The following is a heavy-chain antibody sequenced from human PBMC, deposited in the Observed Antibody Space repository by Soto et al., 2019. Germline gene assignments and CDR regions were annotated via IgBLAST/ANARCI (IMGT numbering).Heavy chain of an antibody. CDR3: ATHYGDNGGFDE. CDR1: GFTFSAYN. J-gene: IGHJ4*02. V-gene: IGHV3-21*06. D-gene: IGHD4-17*01. CDR2: ITSSSSSI. Sequence: PGGSLRLSCAASGFTFSAYNMNWVRQPPGKGLEWVSSITSSSSSIYYADSLKGRFTISRDNAKNSLYLQMNSLRAEDTAVYDCATHYGDNGGFDEWGQEARAIGS.